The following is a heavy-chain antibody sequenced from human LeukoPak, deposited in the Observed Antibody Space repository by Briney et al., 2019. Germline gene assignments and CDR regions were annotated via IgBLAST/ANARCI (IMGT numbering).Heavy chain of an antibody. J-gene: IGHJ5*02. CDR1: GYTLTELS. CDR3: ATYNWNDVPWFDP. D-gene: IGHD1-20*01. Sequence: GAAVKVSCKVSGYTLTELSMHWVRQAPGKGLEWMGGFDPEDGETIYAQKFQGRVTMTEDTSTDTAYMELSSLRSEDTAVYYCATYNWNDVPWFDPWGQGTLVTVSS. CDR2: FDPEDGET. V-gene: IGHV1-24*01.